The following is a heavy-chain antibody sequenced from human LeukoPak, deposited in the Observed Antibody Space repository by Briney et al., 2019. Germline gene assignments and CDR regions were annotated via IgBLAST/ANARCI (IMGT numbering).Heavy chain of an antibody. Sequence: ASVKVSCKASGYTFTSYDINWVRQATGQGLEWMGWMNPNSGNTGYAQKFQGRVTMTRNTSISTAYMELGSLRSEDTAVYYCARGRSSWYRNWFDPWGQGTLVTVSS. J-gene: IGHJ5*02. CDR1: GYTFTSYD. CDR3: ARGRSSWYRNWFDP. V-gene: IGHV1-8*01. D-gene: IGHD6-13*01. CDR2: MNPNSGNT.